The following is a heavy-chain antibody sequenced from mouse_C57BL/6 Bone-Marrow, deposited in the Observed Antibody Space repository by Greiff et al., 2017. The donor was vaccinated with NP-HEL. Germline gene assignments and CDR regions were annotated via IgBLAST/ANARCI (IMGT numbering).Heavy chain of an antibody. CDR1: GFNIKDDY. CDR3: TTVYYDYDDYYAMDY. CDR2: IDPENGDT. V-gene: IGHV14-4*01. J-gene: IGHJ4*01. D-gene: IGHD2-4*01. Sequence: EVQLQQSGAELVRPGASVKLSCTASGFNIKDDYMHWVKQRPEQGLEWIGWIDPENGDTEYASKFPGKATIPADTSSNTAYLQLRSLTSEDTAVYYCTTVYYDYDDYYAMDYWGQGTSVTVSS.